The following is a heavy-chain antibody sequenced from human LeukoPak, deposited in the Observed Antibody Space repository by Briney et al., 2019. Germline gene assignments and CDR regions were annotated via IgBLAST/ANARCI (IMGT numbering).Heavy chain of an antibody. V-gene: IGHV1-18*01. Sequence: GASVKVSCKASGYTFTSYGISWVRQAPGQGLEWMGWISAYNGNTKYAQKLQGRVTMTTDTSTSTAYMELRSLGSDDTAVYYCARSFRIVVVPAAQGGNWFDPWGQGTLVTVSS. J-gene: IGHJ5*02. CDR2: ISAYNGNT. D-gene: IGHD2-2*01. CDR3: ARSFRIVVVPAAQGGNWFDP. CDR1: GYTFTSYG.